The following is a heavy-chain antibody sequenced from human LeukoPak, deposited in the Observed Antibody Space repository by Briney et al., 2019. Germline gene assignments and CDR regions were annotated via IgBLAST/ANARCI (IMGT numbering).Heavy chain of an antibody. CDR2: ISSSGNTL. CDR1: GFIFSSYE. D-gene: IGHD6-13*01. Sequence: GGSLRLSCAASGFIFSSYEMNWVRQAPGKGLEWISYISSSGNTLYYADSVKGRFTISRDNAKNSLYLQMNSLTAEDTAVYYCARKQGYYYYYMDVWGKGTTVTISS. CDR3: ARKQGYYYYYMDV. V-gene: IGHV3-48*03. J-gene: IGHJ6*03.